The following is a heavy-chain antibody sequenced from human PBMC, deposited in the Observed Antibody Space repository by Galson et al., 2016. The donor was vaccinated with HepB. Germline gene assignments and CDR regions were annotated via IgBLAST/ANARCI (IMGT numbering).Heavy chain of an antibody. CDR2: ISITSGYK. Sequence: SLRLSCAASGFTFSTYSMNWVRQAPGKGLEWVSFISITSGYKYYADSLKGRVTISRDNAKNSLYLQMNSLRAEDTAVYYCARPPEGDRRYFDLWGRGPWSLFPQ. J-gene: IGHJ2*01. CDR3: ARPPEGDRRYFDL. D-gene: IGHD3-16*01. CDR1: GFTFSTYS. V-gene: IGHV3-21*01.